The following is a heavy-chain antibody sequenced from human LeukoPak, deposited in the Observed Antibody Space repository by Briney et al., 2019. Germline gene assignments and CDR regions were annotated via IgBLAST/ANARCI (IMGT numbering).Heavy chain of an antibody. CDR1: GGSFSGYY. J-gene: IGHJ6*03. CDR2: INHSGST. CDR3: ARLCGGGYSSGWYSGYYYMDV. V-gene: IGHV4-34*01. D-gene: IGHD6-19*01. Sequence: SETLSLTCAVYGGSFSGYYWSWIRQPPGKGLEWIGEINHSGSTNYNPSLKSRVTISVDTSKNQFSPKLSSVTAADTAVYYCARLCGGGYSSGWYSGYYYMDVWGKGTTVTVSS.